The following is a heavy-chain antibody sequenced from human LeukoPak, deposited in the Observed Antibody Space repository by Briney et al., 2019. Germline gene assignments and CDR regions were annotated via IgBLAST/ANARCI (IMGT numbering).Heavy chain of an antibody. CDR3: AKAAASSGWPIDY. Sequence: PGGSLRLSCAASGFTFSSYDMSWVRQAPGKGLEWVAAITGSGGTTYYVDSVKGRFTISRDNSENTLFLQMNSLTAEDTALYYCAKAAASSGWPIDYWGQGTLVTVSS. D-gene: IGHD6-19*01. CDR1: GFTFSSYD. V-gene: IGHV3-23*01. J-gene: IGHJ4*02. CDR2: ITGSGGTT.